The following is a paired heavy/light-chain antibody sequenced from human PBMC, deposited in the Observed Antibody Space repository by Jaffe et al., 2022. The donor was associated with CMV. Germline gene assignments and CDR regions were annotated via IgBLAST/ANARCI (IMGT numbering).Heavy chain of an antibody. V-gene: IGHV3-33*01. CDR3: ARDEKLSGKAYCGGDCSPHFDY. CDR2: IWYDGSNK. J-gene: IGHJ4*02. CDR1: GFTFSSYG. Sequence: QVQLVESGGGVVQPGRSLRLSCAASGFTFSSYGMHWVRQAPGKGLEWVAVIWYDGSNKYYADSVKGRFTISRDNSKNTLYLQMNSLRAEDTAVYYCARDEKLSGKAYCGGDCSPHFDYWGQGTLVTVSS. D-gene: IGHD2-21*02.
Light chain of an antibody. CDR3: QQYDNLIFT. V-gene: IGKV1-33*01. CDR1: QDISNY. Sequence: DIQMTQSPSSLSASVGDRVTITCQASQDISNYLNWYQQKPGKAPKLLIYDASNLETGVPSRFSGSGSGTDFTFTISSLQPEDIATYYCQQYDNLIFTFGPGTKVDIK. CDR2: DAS. J-gene: IGKJ3*01.